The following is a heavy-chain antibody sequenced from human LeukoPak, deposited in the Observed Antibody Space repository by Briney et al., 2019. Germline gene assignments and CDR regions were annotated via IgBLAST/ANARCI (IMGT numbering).Heavy chain of an antibody. CDR2: INHSGST. CDR3: AGGCSSTSCYSNFDY. J-gene: IGHJ4*02. D-gene: IGHD2-2*01. CDR1: GGSFSGYY. V-gene: IGHV4-34*01. Sequence: PSETLSLTCAVYGGSFSGYYWSWIRQPPGKGLEWIGEINHSGSTNYNPSLKSRVTISVDTTKNQFSLKLSSVTAEYRAVYYCAGGCSSTSCYSNFDYWGQGTLVTVSS.